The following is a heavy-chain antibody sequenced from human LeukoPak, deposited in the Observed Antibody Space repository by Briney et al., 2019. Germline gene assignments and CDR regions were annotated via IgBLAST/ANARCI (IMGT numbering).Heavy chain of an antibody. CDR1: GFTFSSYA. D-gene: IGHD3-16*01. Sequence: GGSLRLSCAASGFTFSSYATSWVRQAPGQGLEWVSAISGSGGSTYYADSVKGRLTISRDNSKNTLYLQMNSLRAEDTAVYYCVQENNHDYVGGSYQTYNCFYPCGQGTLGTVSS. V-gene: IGHV3-23*01. CDR3: VQENNHDYVGGSYQTYNCFYP. J-gene: IGHJ5*02. CDR2: ISGSGGST.